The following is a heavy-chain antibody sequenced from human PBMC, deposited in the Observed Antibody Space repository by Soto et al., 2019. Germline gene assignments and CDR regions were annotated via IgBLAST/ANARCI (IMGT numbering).Heavy chain of an antibody. J-gene: IGHJ4*02. D-gene: IGHD2-15*01. V-gene: IGHV3-23*01. Sequence: EVQLLESGGGLVQPGGSLRLSCAASGFTFRSYAMNWVRQAPGKGLEWVSVISGSGGSTDNADSVKGRFTISRDNSKNTLSLQMNSLRSEDTAVYYCARRGPCNYFDHWGQGTLVTVSS. CDR3: ARRGPCNYFDH. CDR2: ISGSGGST. CDR1: GFTFRSYA.